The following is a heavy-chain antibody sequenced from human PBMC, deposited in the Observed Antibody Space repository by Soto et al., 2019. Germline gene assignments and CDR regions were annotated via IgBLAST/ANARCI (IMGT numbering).Heavy chain of an antibody. CDR2: ISYDGSNK. CDR1: GFTFSSYV. D-gene: IGHD2-15*01. CDR3: ATGDGVADPPEPLYADY. J-gene: IGHJ4*02. Sequence: GESLRLSCAASGFTFSSYVMHWVRQAPGKGLEWVAVISYDGSNKYYADSVKGRFTISRDNSKNTLYLQMNSLRAEDTAVYYCATGDGVADPPEPLYADYWGQGT. V-gene: IGHV3-30*03.